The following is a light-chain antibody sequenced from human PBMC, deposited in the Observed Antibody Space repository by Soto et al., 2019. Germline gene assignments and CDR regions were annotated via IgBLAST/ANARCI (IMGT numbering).Light chain of an antibody. V-gene: IGKV1-5*01. J-gene: IGKJ1*01. Sequence: DIQVTQSPSTLSASVGDRVTITCRASQSISSWLAWYQQKPGKAPKLLIYDASSLESGVPSRFSGSGFGTDFTLTISSLQPEDFATYYCQQANSFPRTLGQGAKVDIK. CDR3: QQANSFPRT. CDR1: QSISSW. CDR2: DAS.